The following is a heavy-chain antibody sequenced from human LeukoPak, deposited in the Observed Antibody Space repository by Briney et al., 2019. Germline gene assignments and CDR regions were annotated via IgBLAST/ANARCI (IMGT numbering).Heavy chain of an antibody. CDR1: GSSISSYY. V-gene: IGHV4-59*01. CDR3: ARDLGYYYGSGSEVAFDI. J-gene: IGHJ3*02. D-gene: IGHD3-10*01. Sequence: SETLSLTCTVSGSSISSYYWSWIRQPPGKGLEWIGYIYYSGSTNYNPSLKSRVTISVDTSKNQFSLKLSSVTAADTAVYCCARDLGYYYGSGSEVAFDIWGQGTMVTVSS. CDR2: IYYSGST.